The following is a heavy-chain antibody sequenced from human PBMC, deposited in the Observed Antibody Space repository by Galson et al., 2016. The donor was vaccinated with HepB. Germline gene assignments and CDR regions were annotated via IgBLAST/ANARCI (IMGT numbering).Heavy chain of an antibody. Sequence: SLRLSCAASGFTFSDYAMGWVRQAPGRGLEWVSGISGLGSNTYYADSVKGRVTISRDNSKNTLHLRINSLRVEDTAVYYCEKGGRDTSCYENWGQGTVVTVSS. CDR3: EKGGRDTSCYEN. CDR2: ISGLGSNT. V-gene: IGHV3-23*01. D-gene: IGHD3-22*01. CDR1: GFTFSDYA. J-gene: IGHJ3*01.